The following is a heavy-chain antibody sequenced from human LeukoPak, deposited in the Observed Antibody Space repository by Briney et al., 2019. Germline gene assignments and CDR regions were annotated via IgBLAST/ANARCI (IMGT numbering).Heavy chain of an antibody. CDR3: AKEIIAVAGTGFDY. Sequence: PGGSLRLSCAASGFTFSSYSMNWVRQAPGKGLEWVSSISSSSSYIYYANSVKGRFTISRDNSKNTLYLQMNSLRAEDTAVYYCAKEIIAVAGTGFDYWGQGTLVTVSS. V-gene: IGHV3-21*01. CDR1: GFTFSSYS. D-gene: IGHD6-19*01. J-gene: IGHJ4*02. CDR2: ISSSSSYI.